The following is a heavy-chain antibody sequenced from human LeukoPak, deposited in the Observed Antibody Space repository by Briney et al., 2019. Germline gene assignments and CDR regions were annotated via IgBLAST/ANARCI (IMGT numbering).Heavy chain of an antibody. D-gene: IGHD3-10*01. CDR3: ARVRGGYPEAFDI. J-gene: IGHJ3*02. CDR1: GGSISSSSYY. Sequence: PSETLSLTCTVSGGSISSSSYYWGWIRQPPGKGLEWIGSIYYSGSTYYNPSLKSRVTISVDTSKNQFSLKLSSVTAADTAVYYCARVRGGYPEAFDIWGQGTMVTVSS. V-gene: IGHV4-39*07. CDR2: IYYSGST.